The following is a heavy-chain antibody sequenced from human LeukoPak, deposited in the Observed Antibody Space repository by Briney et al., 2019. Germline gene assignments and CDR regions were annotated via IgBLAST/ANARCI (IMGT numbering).Heavy chain of an antibody. Sequence: ASVKVSCKASGGTFSSYAISWVRQAPGQGLEWMGGIIPIFGTANYAQKFQGRVTITADESTSTAYMELSSLRSEDTAVYYCARVMITFGGVPNFDYWGQGTLVTVSS. CDR3: ARVMITFGGVPNFDY. CDR1: GGTFSSYA. D-gene: IGHD3-16*01. J-gene: IGHJ4*02. CDR2: IIPIFGTA. V-gene: IGHV1-69*13.